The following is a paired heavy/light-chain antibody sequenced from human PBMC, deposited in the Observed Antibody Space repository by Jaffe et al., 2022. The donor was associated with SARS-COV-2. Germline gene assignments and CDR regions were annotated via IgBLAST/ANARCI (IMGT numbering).Heavy chain of an antibody. CDR1: GFTFSTAW. D-gene: IGHD2-15*01. CDR2: IKSKTDGGTI. CDR3: TTEAYCSGGSCSKY. Sequence: EVQLVESGGGLVKPGGSLRLSCAASGFTFSTAWMSWVRQAPGKGLEWVGRIKSKTDGGTIDYTAPVKGRFSISRDDSKNTLYLQMNSLKTEDTAFYYCTTEAYCSGGSCSKYWGQGTLVTVSS. J-gene: IGHJ4*02. V-gene: IGHV3-15*01.
Light chain of an antibody. CDR2: KAS. Sequence: DIQMTQSPSTLSASVGDRVTITCRASQSISSWLAWYQQKPGKAPKLLIYKASTLESGVPSRFSGSGSGTEFTLTISSLQPDDFATYYCQQHNSYYTFGQGTKLEIK. CDR3: QQHNSYYT. CDR1: QSISSW. V-gene: IGKV1-5*03. J-gene: IGKJ2*01.